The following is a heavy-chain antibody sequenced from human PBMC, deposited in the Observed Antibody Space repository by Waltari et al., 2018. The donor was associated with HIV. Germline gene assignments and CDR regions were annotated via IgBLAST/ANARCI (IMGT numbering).Heavy chain of an antibody. V-gene: IGHV4-59*01. CDR2: IYYSGST. D-gene: IGHD3-10*01. Sequence: QVQLQESGPGLVKPSETLSLPCTFSGGSISSYYWRWTRQPPGKGLEWIGYIYYSGSTNYNPSLKSRVTISVDTSKNQFSLKLSSVTAADTAVYYCARDNYYGGFDYWGQGTLVTVSS. CDR3: ARDNYYGGFDY. J-gene: IGHJ4*02. CDR1: GGSISSYY.